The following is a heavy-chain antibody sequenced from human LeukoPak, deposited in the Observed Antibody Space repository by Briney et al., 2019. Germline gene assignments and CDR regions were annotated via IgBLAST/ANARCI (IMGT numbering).Heavy chain of an antibody. CDR2: INAGNGNT. J-gene: IGHJ4*02. D-gene: IGHD4-17*01. Sequence: GASVKVSCKASGYTFTSYAMHWVRQAPGQRLGWMGWINAGNGNTKYSQKFQGRVTITRDTSASTAYMELSSLRSEDTAVYYCARAYIDGDYVERLIDYWGQGTLVTVSS. V-gene: IGHV1-3*01. CDR3: ARAYIDGDYVERLIDY. CDR1: GYTFTSYA.